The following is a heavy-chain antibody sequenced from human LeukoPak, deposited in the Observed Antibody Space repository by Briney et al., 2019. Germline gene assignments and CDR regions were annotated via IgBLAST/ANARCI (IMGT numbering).Heavy chain of an antibody. CDR3: ARGTGYSYGYFYYYMDV. J-gene: IGHJ6*03. CDR2: IYYSGST. D-gene: IGHD5-18*01. Sequence: PSETLSLTCTVSGGSISSSSYYWGWIRQPPGEGLEWIGSIYYSGSTYYNPSLKSRVTISVDTSKNQFSLKLSSVTAADTAVYYCARGTGYSYGYFYYYMDVWGKGTTVTVSS. V-gene: IGHV4-39*01. CDR1: GGSISSSSYY.